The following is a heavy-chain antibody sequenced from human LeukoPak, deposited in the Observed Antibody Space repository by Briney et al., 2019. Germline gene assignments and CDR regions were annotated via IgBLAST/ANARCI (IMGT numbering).Heavy chain of an antibody. J-gene: IGHJ4*02. D-gene: IGHD6-13*01. CDR1: GGSISSYY. CDR2: IYYSGST. Sequence: SETLSLTCTVSGGSISSYYWSWIRQPPGKGLEWIGYIYYSGSTNCNPSLKSRVTISVDTSKNQFSLKLSSVTAADTAVYYCAGERAAAAFLLWGQGTLVTVSS. V-gene: IGHV4-59*01. CDR3: AGERAAAAFLL.